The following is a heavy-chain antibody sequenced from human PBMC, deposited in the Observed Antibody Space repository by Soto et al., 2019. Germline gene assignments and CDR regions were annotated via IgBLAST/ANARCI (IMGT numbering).Heavy chain of an antibody. V-gene: IGHV4-34*01. D-gene: IGHD3-22*01. J-gene: IGHJ4*02. CDR1: WGSFSCYY. Sequence: SETLSLTCAVYWGSFSCYYWSLIRQPPGKGLEGIGEINHSGSTNYNPSLKSRVTISVDTSKNQFSLKLSSVSAADTAVHYCARAYYDSSGHDYWGQGTLVTVS. CDR3: ARAYYDSSGHDY. CDR2: INHSGST.